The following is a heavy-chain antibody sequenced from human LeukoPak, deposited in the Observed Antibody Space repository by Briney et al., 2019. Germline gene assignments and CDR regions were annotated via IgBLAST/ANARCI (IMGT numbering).Heavy chain of an antibody. J-gene: IGHJ6*02. CDR2: INPSGGST. Sequence: GASVKVSCKASGYTFTSYYMHWVRQAPGQGLEWIGIINPSGGSTNYAQKFQGRVTITADESTSTAYMELSSLSSEDTAVYYCARARSPLPYYYYYGMDVWGQGTTVTVSS. CDR3: ARARSPLPYYYYYGMDV. V-gene: IGHV1-46*01. CDR1: GYTFTSYY. D-gene: IGHD2-2*01.